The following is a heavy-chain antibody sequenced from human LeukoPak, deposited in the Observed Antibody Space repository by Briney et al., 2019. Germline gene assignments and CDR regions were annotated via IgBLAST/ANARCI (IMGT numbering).Heavy chain of an antibody. Sequence: KPSETLSLTCTVSGGSISSYYWSSIRQPPGKGLEWIGYIYYSGSTNYNPSLKSRVTISVDTSKNQFSLKLSSVTAADTAVYYCARARRYLDFDYWGQGTLVTVSS. V-gene: IGHV4-59*01. D-gene: IGHD3-9*01. CDR1: GGSISSYY. J-gene: IGHJ4*02. CDR2: IYYSGST. CDR3: ARARRYLDFDY.